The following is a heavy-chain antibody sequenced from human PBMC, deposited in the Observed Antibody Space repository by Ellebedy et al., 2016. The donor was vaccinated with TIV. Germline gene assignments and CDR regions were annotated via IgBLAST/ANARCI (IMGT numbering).Heavy chain of an antibody. CDR2: IISICATA. J-gene: IGHJ3*02. Sequence: AASVKVSCKASGGTFSSYTISWVRQAPGQGLEWMGGIISICATANYAKKFKGRVTITADESTSTAYMELSSLRSEDTAVYYCARDSSGYYYTVGAFDIWGQGTMVTVSS. CDR3: ARDSSGYYYTVGAFDI. V-gene: IGHV1-69*13. D-gene: IGHD3-22*01. CDR1: GGTFSSYT.